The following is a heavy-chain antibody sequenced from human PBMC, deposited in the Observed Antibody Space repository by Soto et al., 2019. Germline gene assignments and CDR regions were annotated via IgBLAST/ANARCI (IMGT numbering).Heavy chain of an antibody. J-gene: IGHJ4*02. CDR1: GFTVSAKW. CDR2: INEDGSKK. Sequence: DVQLVESGGALVQPGGSLGLSCAVSGFTVSAKWMSWVRQAPGKGLEWLANINEDGSKKFYVDSVKGRFTISKDNAKNSLSLQLGSLRAHDTAVYYCTREMLLGSGWADIDSWGRGTMMTVSS. D-gene: IGHD6-19*01. CDR3: TREMLLGSGWADIDS. V-gene: IGHV3-7*03.